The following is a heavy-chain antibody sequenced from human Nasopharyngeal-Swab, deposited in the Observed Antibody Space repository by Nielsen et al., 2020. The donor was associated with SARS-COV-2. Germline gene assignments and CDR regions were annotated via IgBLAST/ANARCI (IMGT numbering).Heavy chain of an antibody. D-gene: IGHD3-9*01. Sequence: WVRQAPGQRLEWMGWINAGNGNTKYSQKFQGRVTITRDTSTSTAYMELSSLRSEDTAVYYCASPVHYNILTGSEYGMDVWGQGTTVTVSS. J-gene: IGHJ6*02. V-gene: IGHV1-3*01. CDR3: ASPVHYNILTGSEYGMDV. CDR2: INAGNGNT.